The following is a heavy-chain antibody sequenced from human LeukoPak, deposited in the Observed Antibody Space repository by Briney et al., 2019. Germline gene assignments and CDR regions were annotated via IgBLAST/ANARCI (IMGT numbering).Heavy chain of an antibody. V-gene: IGHV1-2*06. CDR3: ATGYCSSTSCLHMNWFDP. Sequence: ASVKVSXKASGYTFTGYYMHWVRQAPGQGLEWMGRINPNSGGTNYAQKFQGRFTMTRDTSISTAYMELSSLRSEDTAVYYCATGYCSSTSCLHMNWFDPWGQGTLVTVSS. CDR2: INPNSGGT. CDR1: GYTFTGYY. J-gene: IGHJ5*02. D-gene: IGHD2-2*01.